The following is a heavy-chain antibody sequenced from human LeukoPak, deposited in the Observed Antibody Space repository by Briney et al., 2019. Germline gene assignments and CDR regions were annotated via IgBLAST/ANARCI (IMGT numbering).Heavy chain of an antibody. Sequence: SETLSLTCTVSGXSISTYYWNWMRQPPGKGLEWIGYLYNSGSTNYNPSLKSRLTISVDMSKNQLSLKLSSVTAADTAVYYCARGVTSPLDAFDIWGQGTMVTVSS. V-gene: IGHV4-59*01. CDR3: ARGVTSPLDAFDI. CDR1: GXSISTYY. J-gene: IGHJ3*02. CDR2: LYNSGST. D-gene: IGHD1-26*01.